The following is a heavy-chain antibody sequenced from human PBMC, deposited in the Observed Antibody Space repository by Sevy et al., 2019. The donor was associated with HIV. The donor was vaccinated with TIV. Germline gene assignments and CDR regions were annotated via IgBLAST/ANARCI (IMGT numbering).Heavy chain of an antibody. CDR1: GGSISSYY. D-gene: IGHD2-2*01. J-gene: IGHJ6*02. V-gene: IGHV4-59*01. CDR3: ARVWGGYCISTSCYDGGDFYGMDV. CDR2: IYYSGST. Sequence: SETLSLTCTVSGGSISSYYWSWIRQPPGKGLEWIGYIYYSGSTNYNPSLKSRVTISVDTSKNQFSLKLSSVTAAVTAVYFCARVWGGYCISTSCYDGGDFYGMDVWGQGTTVTVSS.